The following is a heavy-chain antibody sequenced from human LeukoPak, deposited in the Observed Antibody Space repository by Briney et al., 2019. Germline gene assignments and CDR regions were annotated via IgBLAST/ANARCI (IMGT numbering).Heavy chain of an antibody. V-gene: IGHV4-30-4*08. CDR3: ARQGGSSSSWSYNWFDP. D-gene: IGHD6-13*01. Sequence: PSETLSLTCIVSGGSISSGDYYWTWIRQPPGKGLEWIGYTYYTGNTYYNASLKSRVTISVDTSKNQFSLKLGSVTAADTAVYYCARQGGSSSSWSYNWFDPWGQGTLVTVSS. J-gene: IGHJ5*02. CDR1: GGSISSGDYY. CDR2: TYYTGNT.